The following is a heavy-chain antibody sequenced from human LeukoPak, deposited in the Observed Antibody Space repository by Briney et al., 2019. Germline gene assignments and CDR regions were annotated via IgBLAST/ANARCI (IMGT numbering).Heavy chain of an antibody. V-gene: IGHV3-30*04. J-gene: IGHJ6*02. CDR3: ARDSSMDV. CDR2: ISYDGSNK. CDR1: GFTFSSYA. Sequence: GRSLRLSCAASGFTFSSYAMHWVRQAPGKGLEWVAVISYDGSNKYYADSVKGRFTISRDNSKNTLYLQMNSLRAEDTAVYYCARDSSMDVWGQGTTVNVSS.